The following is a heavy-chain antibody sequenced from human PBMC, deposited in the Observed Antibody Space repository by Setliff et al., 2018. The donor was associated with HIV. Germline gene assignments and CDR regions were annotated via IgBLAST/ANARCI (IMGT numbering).Heavy chain of an antibody. V-gene: IGHV3-7*03. CDR2: IKQDER. J-gene: IGHJ3*01. CDR1: GFAFSTYW. Sequence: PGGSLRLSCAASGFAFSTYWMSWVRQAPGKGLEWVAIIKQDERRYVDSVKGRFTISRDDARNSLYLQMNNLRVEDTAIYYCAKPTPGLYPRSFDVWGQGTMVTVSS. D-gene: IGHD1-1*01. CDR3: AKPTPGLYPRSFDV.